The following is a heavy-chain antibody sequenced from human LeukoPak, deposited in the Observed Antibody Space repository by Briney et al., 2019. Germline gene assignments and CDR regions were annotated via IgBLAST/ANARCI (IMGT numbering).Heavy chain of an antibody. CDR1: GGSISSYY. D-gene: IGHD3-3*01. J-gene: IGHJ4*02. CDR3: ARDRILEWISGRYYFDY. V-gene: IGHV4-4*07. CDR2: IYTSGST. Sequence: SETLSLTRTVSGGSISSYYWSWIRQPAGKGLEWIGRIYTSGSTNYNPSLKSRVTMSVDTSKNQFSLKLSSVTAADTAVYYCARDRILEWISGRYYFDYWGQGTLVTVSS.